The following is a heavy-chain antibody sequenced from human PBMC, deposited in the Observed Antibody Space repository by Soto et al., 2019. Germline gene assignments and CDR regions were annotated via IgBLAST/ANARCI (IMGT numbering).Heavy chain of an antibody. CDR3: ARRGRGYHYYYGMDV. V-gene: IGHV3-21*01. Sequence: GGSLRLSCAASGFTFSSYSMNWVRQAPGKGLEWVSSISSSSSYIYYADSVKGRFTISRDNAKNSLYLQMNSLRAEDTAVYYCARRGRGYHYYYGMDVWGQGTRVTVSS. CDR1: GFTFSSYS. J-gene: IGHJ6*02. CDR2: ISSSSSYI. D-gene: IGHD5-12*01.